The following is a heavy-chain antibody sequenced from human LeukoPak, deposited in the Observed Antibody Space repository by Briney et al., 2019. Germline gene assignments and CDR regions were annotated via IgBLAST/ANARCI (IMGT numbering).Heavy chain of an antibody. CDR1: GYTLTELS. D-gene: IGHD5-12*01. J-gene: IGHJ4*02. CDR3: ATVNVDIVAENY. V-gene: IGHV1-24*01. CDR2: FDPEDGET. Sequence: ASVKVSCKVSGYTLTELSMHWVRQAPGKGLEWMGGFDPEDGETIYAQKFQGRVTMTEDTSTDTAYMELCSLRSEDTAVYYCATVNVDIVAENYWGQGTLVTVSS.